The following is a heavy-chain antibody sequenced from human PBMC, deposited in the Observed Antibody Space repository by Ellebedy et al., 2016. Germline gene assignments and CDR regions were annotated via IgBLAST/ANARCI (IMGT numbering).Heavy chain of an antibody. CDR1: GYSFTTYW. J-gene: IGHJ6*02. CDR3: TRQAADLRSSRVPYYYALDV. CDR2: IDPSDSYT. Sequence: GESLKISCKPSGYSFTTYWITWVRQKPGGGLEWMGRIDPSDSYTQYGPSFQGHVTFSVDKSINTVYLQWSSLRASDTAMYYCTRQAADLRSSRVPYYYALDVWGQGTAVAVSS. D-gene: IGHD6-6*01. V-gene: IGHV5-10-1*01.